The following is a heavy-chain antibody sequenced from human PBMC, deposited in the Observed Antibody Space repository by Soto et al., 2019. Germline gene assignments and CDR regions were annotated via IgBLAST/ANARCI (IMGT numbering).Heavy chain of an antibody. Sequence: SVKVSCKASGGTFSSYAISWVRQAPGQGLEWMGGIIPIFGTANYAQKFQGRVTITADESTSTAYMELSSLRSEDTAVYYCAREGRDSSSSYYYYYYGMDGWGQGTTVTVSS. V-gene: IGHV1-69*13. CDR2: IIPIFGTA. CDR3: AREGRDSSSSYYYYYYGMDG. CDR1: GGTFSSYA. D-gene: IGHD6-6*01. J-gene: IGHJ6*02.